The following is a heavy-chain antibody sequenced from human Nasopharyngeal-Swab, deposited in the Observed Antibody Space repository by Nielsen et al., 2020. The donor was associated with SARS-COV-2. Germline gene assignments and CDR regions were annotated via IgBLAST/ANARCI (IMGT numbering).Heavy chain of an antibody. CDR3: AEKGYTSSWYFY. Sequence: ESLKISCAVYGGSFSDNYWNWVRQSPGKGLEWIGEISHSGATNYKSSLKSRVVMSVDTSKNQFSLNLRSVTAADTAVYYCAEKGYTSSWYFYWGQGTLVTVSS. CDR2: ISHSGAT. V-gene: IGHV4-34*01. J-gene: IGHJ4*02. CDR1: GGSFSDNY. D-gene: IGHD6-13*01.